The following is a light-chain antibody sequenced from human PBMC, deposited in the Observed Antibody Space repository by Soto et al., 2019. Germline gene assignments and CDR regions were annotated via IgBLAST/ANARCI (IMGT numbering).Light chain of an antibody. CDR1: QSLLHSNGYNY. V-gene: IGKV2-28*01. CDR2: LGS. CDR3: MQPLQSWT. J-gene: IGKJ1*01. Sequence: DIVMTQSPLSLPVTPGEPASISCRSSQSLLHSNGYNYLDWYLQKPGQSPQLLIYLGSNRASAVPDRFSGSGSGTDFTLKVSRVEAEDVGVYYCMQPLQSWTFGQGTKV.